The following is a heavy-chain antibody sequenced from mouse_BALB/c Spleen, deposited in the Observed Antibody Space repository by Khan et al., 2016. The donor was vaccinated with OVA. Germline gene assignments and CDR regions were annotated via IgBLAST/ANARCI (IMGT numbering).Heavy chain of an antibody. CDR2: INSGGSFT. CDR1: GFTFSRYA. V-gene: IGHV5-9-3*01. Sequence: EVELVESGGGLVKPGGSLKLSCAASGFTFSRYAMSWVRQTPEKRLEWVATINSGGSFTYYPDSVKGRFTISRDKAKKTLILQMSSLRSEDTAMYYCARRAIDDDTFLYAMDFRGRGTTITAAS. CDR3: ARRAIDDDTFLYAMDF. J-gene: IGHJ4*01. D-gene: IGHD3-1*01.